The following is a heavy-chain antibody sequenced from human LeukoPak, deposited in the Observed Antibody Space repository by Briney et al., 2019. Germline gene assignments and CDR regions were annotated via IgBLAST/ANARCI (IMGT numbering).Heavy chain of an antibody. J-gene: IGHJ4*02. D-gene: IGHD2-21*02. V-gene: IGHV4-34*01. CDR3: ARGAVVTAIGTPFDY. Sequence: SETLSLTCAVYGGSFSGYYWSWIRQPPGKGLEWIGEINHSGSTNYNPSLKSRVTISVDTSKNQFSLKLSSVTAADTAVYYCARGAVVTAIGTPFDYWGQGTLVTVSS. CDR2: INHSGST. CDR1: GGSFSGYY.